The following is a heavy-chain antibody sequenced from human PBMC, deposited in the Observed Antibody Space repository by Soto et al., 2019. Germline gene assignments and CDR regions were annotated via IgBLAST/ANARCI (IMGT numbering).Heavy chain of an antibody. D-gene: IGHD5-18*01. CDR1: GFSLSNARMG. CDR3: ARMVYSYGYSSDY. V-gene: IGHV2-26*01. Sequence: SGPTLVNPTETLTLTCTVSGFSLSNARMGVSWIRQPPGKALEWLAHIFSNDEKSYSTSLKSRLTISKDTSKSQVVLTMTNMDPVDTATYYCARMVYSYGYSSDYWGQGTLVTVSS. J-gene: IGHJ4*02. CDR2: IFSNDEK.